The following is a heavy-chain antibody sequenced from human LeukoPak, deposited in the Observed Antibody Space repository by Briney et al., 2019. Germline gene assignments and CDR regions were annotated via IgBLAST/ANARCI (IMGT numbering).Heavy chain of an antibody. CDR1: GFTFDDYT. D-gene: IGHD3-16*01. Sequence: QSGGSLRLSCAASGFTFDDYTMHWVRQAPGKGLEWVSLISWDGGSTYYVDSVKGRFTISRDNSKNSLYLQMNSLRTEDTALYYCAKDIGSRMGEPNFDYWGQGTLVTVSS. CDR3: AKDIGSRMGEPNFDY. V-gene: IGHV3-43*01. J-gene: IGHJ4*02. CDR2: ISWDGGST.